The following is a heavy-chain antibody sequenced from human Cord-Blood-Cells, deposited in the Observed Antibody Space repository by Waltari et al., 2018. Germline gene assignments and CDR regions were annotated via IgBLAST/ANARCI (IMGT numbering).Heavy chain of an antibody. CDR1: GYTFTSYD. D-gene: IGHD7-27*01. V-gene: IGHV1-8*01. Sequence: QVQLVQSGAEVTKPGASVQVSCKDSGYTFTSYDISWVRQATGQGVEWMGWMNPNSGNPGYAQKFQGRVTMTRNTSISTAYMELNSLRSEDTAVYYCARGLEQGRDYWGQGTLVTVSS. CDR3: ARGLEQGRDY. CDR2: MNPNSGNP. J-gene: IGHJ4*02.